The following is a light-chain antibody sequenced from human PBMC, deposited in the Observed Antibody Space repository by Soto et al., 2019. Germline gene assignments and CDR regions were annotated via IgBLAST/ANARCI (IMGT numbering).Light chain of an antibody. CDR2: AAS. V-gene: IGKV1-8*01. CDR1: QGISSY. Sequence: AIRMTQSQSSLSASTGERVTITCRASQGISSYLAWYQQKPGKAPKLLIYAASTLQSGVPSSFSGSGSGKDFTLTISRLQSEDVATYYCQQYDNLPITFGQGTRLEIK. CDR3: QQYDNLPIT. J-gene: IGKJ5*01.